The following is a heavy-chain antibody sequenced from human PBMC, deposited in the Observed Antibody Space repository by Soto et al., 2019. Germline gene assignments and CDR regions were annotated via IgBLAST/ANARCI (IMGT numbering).Heavy chain of an antibody. CDR1: GGSISSYC. V-gene: IGHV4-59*08. CDR2: IYYSGST. J-gene: IGHJ4*02. Sequence: SETLSLTCTVSGGSISSYCWSWIRQPPGKGLEWIGYIYYSGSTNYNPSLKSRVTISVDTSKNQFSLKLSSVTAADTAVYYCARFYDFWSGYYYFDYWGQGTLVTVSS. D-gene: IGHD3-3*01. CDR3: ARFYDFWSGYYYFDY.